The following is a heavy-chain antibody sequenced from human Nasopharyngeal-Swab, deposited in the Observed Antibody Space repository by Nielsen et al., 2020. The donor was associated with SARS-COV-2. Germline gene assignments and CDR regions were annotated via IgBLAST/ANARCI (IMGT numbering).Heavy chain of an antibody. D-gene: IGHD2-15*01. CDR1: GFTFDDYA. CDR3: ARDEGCFDY. J-gene: IGHJ4*02. Sequence: GGSLRLSCAASGFTFDDYAMHWVRQAPGKGLEWVSGISWNSGSIGYADSVKGRSTISRDNSKNTLYLQMNSLRAEDTAVYYCARDEGCFDYWGQGTLVTVSS. V-gene: IGHV3-9*01. CDR2: ISWNSGSI.